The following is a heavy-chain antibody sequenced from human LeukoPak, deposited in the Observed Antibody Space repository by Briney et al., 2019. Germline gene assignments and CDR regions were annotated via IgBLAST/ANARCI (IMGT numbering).Heavy chain of an antibody. Sequence: GGSLRLSCAASGFTFSSYWMTWVRQAPGKGLEWVGNIKGDGSEKYYVDSVKGRFTISRDNAKNSLYLQMNSLRAQDTAVYYCARDRTYSSKYYYYYYYMDVWGKGTTVTVSS. CDR2: IKGDGSEK. J-gene: IGHJ6*03. CDR1: GFTFSSYW. CDR3: ARDRTYSSKYYYYYYYMDV. V-gene: IGHV3-7*01. D-gene: IGHD6-13*01.